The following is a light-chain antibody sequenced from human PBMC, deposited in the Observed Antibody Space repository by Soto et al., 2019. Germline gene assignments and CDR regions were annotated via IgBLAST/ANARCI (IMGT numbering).Light chain of an antibody. CDR2: DVN. CDR3: TSWTTSTTMK. CDR1: SSDVGAYNY. Sequence: QSALTQPASVSGSPGQSITISCTGTSSDVGAYNYVSWFQQHPGKAPKLMIYDVNIRPSGVSNRFSGSKSGNTASLPSSGLQAEDEADYYCTSWTTSTTMKFGGGTKLTVL. V-gene: IGLV2-14*01. J-gene: IGLJ2*01.